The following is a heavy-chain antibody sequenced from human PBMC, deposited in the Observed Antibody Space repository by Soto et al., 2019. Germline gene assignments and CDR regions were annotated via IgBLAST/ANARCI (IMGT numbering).Heavy chain of an antibody. CDR1: GFTFSSSW. V-gene: IGHV3-7*01. CDR2: IKEDGSEK. J-gene: IGHJ4*02. CDR3: ARGFSTDY. D-gene: IGHD3-3*01. Sequence: PVGSLRLSCEGSGFTFSSSWMSWVRQAPGKGLEWVANIKEDGSEKYYVDSVKGRFTISRDNAKNSLYLQMNSLRVEDTAAYYCARGFSTDYWGQGTLVTVSS.